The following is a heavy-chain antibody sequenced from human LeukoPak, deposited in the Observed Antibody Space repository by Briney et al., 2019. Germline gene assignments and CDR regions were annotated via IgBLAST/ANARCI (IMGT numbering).Heavy chain of an antibody. Sequence: ASVKVSCKASGYTFTSYDINWVRQATGQGLEWMGWMNPNSGNTGYAQKFQGRVTVTTDTSTSTAYMDLRSLRSDDTAVYYCARTNLDCKNGVCYDYWGQGTPVTVSS. D-gene: IGHD2-8*01. CDR3: ARTNLDCKNGVCYDY. J-gene: IGHJ4*02. V-gene: IGHV1-8*02. CDR2: MNPNSGNT. CDR1: GYTFTSYD.